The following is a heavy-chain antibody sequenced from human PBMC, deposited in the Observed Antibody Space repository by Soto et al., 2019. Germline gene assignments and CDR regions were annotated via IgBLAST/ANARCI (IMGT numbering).Heavy chain of an antibody. CDR1: GFAFSTYG. J-gene: IGHJ4*02. CDR2: IWYDGSNK. V-gene: IGHV3-33*01. D-gene: IGHD6-6*01. CDR3: ARSPPGVAGRYYFDF. Sequence: QVQLVESGGGVVQPGRSLRLSCAASGFAFSTYGMHWVRQTPGKGLEWVALIWYDGSNKYSADSVKGRLVISRDNSKNSLYLQMHSLRAEDTAVYFCARSPPGVAGRYYFDFWGQGTLVTVSS.